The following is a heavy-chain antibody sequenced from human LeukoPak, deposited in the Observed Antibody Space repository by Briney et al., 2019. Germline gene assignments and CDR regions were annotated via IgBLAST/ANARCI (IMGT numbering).Heavy chain of an antibody. D-gene: IGHD3-3*01. CDR2: ISAYNGNT. V-gene: IGHV1-18*01. CDR1: GYTFTSYG. Sequence: ASVKVSCKASGYTFTSYGISWVRQAPGQGLEWMGWISAYNGNTNYAQKLQGRVTMTTDTSTSTAYMELRSLRSDDTAVCYCARDRVDFWSGYYLDFDYWGQGTLVTVSS. CDR3: ARDRVDFWSGYYLDFDY. J-gene: IGHJ4*02.